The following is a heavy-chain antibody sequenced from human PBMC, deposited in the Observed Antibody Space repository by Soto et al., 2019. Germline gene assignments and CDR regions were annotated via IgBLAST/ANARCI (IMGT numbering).Heavy chain of an antibody. CDR3: AGGYYDSSGYYHYYYYGMDV. V-gene: IGHV4-4*07. CDR2: IYTSGST. D-gene: IGHD3-22*01. Sequence: LSLTCTVSGGSISSYYWSWIRQPAGKGLEWIGRIYTSGSTNYNPSLKSRVTMSVDTSKNQFSLKLSSVTAADTAVYYCAGGYYDSSGYYHYYYYGMDVWGQGTTVTVSS. J-gene: IGHJ6*02. CDR1: GGSISSYY.